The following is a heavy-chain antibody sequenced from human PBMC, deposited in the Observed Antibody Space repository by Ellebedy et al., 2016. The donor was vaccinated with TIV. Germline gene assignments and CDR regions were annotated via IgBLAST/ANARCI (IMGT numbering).Heavy chain of an antibody. D-gene: IGHD3-9*01. V-gene: IGHV4-39*07. Sequence: MPSETLSLTCTVSGASISSSGYFCAWIRQPPGEGLEWIGSVHYSGGTYYNPSLKSRLTISEDMSKNHCSLSLSSVTAADTAIYYCARGEDILYFDSWGQGTLVTVSS. CDR2: VHYSGGT. J-gene: IGHJ4*02. CDR1: GASISSSGYF. CDR3: ARGEDILYFDS.